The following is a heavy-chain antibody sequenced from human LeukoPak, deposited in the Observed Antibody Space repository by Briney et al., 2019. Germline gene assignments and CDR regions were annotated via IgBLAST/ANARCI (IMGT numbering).Heavy chain of an antibody. CDR3: ATLRDSSGYYSEDFDY. V-gene: IGHV1-24*01. CDR1: GYTFTGYY. J-gene: IGHJ4*02. D-gene: IGHD3-22*01. CDR2: FDPEDGET. Sequence: ASVKVSCKASGYTFTGYYMHWVRQAPGKGLEWMGGFDPEDGETIYAQKFQGRVTMTEDTSTDTAYMELSSLRSEDTAVYYCATLRDSSGYYSEDFDYWGQGTLVTVSS.